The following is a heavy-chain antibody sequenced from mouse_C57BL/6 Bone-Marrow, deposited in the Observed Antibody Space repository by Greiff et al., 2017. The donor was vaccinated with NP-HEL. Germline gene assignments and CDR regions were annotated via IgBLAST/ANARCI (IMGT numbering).Heavy chain of an antibody. CDR2: IDPSDSYT. Sequence: VQLQQPGAELVKPGASVKLSCKASGYTFTSYWMQWVKQRPGQGLEWIGEIDPSDSYTNYNQKFKGKATLTVDTSSSTAYMQLSSLTSEDSADYYCACSGYDYWGQGTTLTVSS. CDR3: ACSGYDY. V-gene: IGHV1-50*01. J-gene: IGHJ2*01. CDR1: GYTFTSYW. D-gene: IGHD3-2*02.